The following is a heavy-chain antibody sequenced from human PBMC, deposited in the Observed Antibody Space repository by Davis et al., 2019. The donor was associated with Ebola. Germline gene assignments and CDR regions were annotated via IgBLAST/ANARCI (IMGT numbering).Heavy chain of an antibody. J-gene: IGHJ4*02. CDR2: INWNGASS. Sequence: GESLKISCGASGFTFDDYAMTWVRQVPGKGLEWVSGINWNGASSGYADSVKGRFTISRDNAKNTLYLQMDSLRAEDTAVFYCVRDSIEGATTFDYWGQGTLVTVSS. V-gene: IGHV3-20*04. CDR3: VRDSIEGATTFDY. D-gene: IGHD1-26*01. CDR1: GFTFDDYA.